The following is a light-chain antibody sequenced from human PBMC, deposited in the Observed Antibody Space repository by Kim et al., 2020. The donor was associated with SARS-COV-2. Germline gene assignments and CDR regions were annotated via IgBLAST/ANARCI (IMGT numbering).Light chain of an antibody. V-gene: IGKV1-8*01. Sequence: ASTGDRVPNTCRASQGISSYLAWYQQKPGKAPKLLIYAASTLQSGVPSRFSGSGSGTDFTLTISCLQSEDFATYYCQQYYSYPRTFGQGTKVDIK. CDR2: AAS. CDR3: QQYYSYPRT. CDR1: QGISSY. J-gene: IGKJ1*01.